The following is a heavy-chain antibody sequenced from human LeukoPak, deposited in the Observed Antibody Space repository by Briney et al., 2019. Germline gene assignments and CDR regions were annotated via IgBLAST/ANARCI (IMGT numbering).Heavy chain of an antibody. CDR2: INHSGST. Sequence: SETLSLTCAVYGGSFSGYYWSWIRQPPGKGLEWIGEINHSGSTNYNPSLKSRVTISVDTSKNQFSLKLSSVTAADTAVYYCARKAKVTIFGVVIPQGNWFDPWGQGTLVTVSS. CDR3: ARKAKVTIFGVVIPQGNWFDP. D-gene: IGHD3-3*01. J-gene: IGHJ5*02. V-gene: IGHV4-34*01. CDR1: GGSFSGYY.